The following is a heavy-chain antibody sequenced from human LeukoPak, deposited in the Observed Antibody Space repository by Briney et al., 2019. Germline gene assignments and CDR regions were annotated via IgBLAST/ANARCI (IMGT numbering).Heavy chain of an antibody. CDR3: ASPGVYFQH. V-gene: IGHV3-53*01. CDR2: TYFGGTT. D-gene: IGHD3-10*01. CDR1: GFTFSIFG. Sequence: PGGSLRLSCAASGFTFSIFGMNWVRQAPGKELEWVSITYFGGTTYYADSVKGRFTISRDNSKNTLYLQMNSLRADDTAVYYCASPGVYFQHWGQGTLVTVSS. J-gene: IGHJ1*01.